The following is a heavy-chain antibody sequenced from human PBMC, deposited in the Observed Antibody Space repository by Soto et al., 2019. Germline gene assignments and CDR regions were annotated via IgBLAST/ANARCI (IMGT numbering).Heavy chain of an antibody. Sequence: EVQLLESGGGLVQPGGSLRLSCAASGFTFSSYAMSWVRQAPGKGLEWVSAISGSGGSTYYADSVKGRFTISRDNSKNTLYLQMNSLRAEDTAVYYCAKDPCGGDCYNFYFDYWGQGTLVTVSS. J-gene: IGHJ4*02. D-gene: IGHD2-21*02. V-gene: IGHV3-23*01. CDR1: GFTFSSYA. CDR2: ISGSGGST. CDR3: AKDPCGGDCYNFYFDY.